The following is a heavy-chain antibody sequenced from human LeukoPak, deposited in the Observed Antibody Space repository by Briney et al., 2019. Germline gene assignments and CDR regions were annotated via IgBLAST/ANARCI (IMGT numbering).Heavy chain of an antibody. D-gene: IGHD3-22*01. CDR2: INPNSGGT. CDR1: GYTFTGYY. J-gene: IGHJ4*02. CDR3: ARDLWDSSGYLSLYYFDY. Sequence: ASVRVSCKASGYTFTGYYMHWVRQAPGQGLEWMGWINPNSGGTNYAQKLQGRVTMTRDTSISTAYMELSRLRSDDTAVYYCARDLWDSSGYLSLYYFDYWGQGTLVTVSS. V-gene: IGHV1-2*02.